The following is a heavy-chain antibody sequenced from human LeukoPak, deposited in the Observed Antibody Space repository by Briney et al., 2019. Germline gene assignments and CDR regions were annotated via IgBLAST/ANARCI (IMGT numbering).Heavy chain of an antibody. J-gene: IGHJ5*02. CDR3: ARDLEGYRSGNGA. CDR2: INTDGSST. V-gene: IGHV3-74*01. CDR1: GFTFSNYW. D-gene: IGHD5-12*01. Sequence: PGGSLGLSCAASGFTFSNYWMHWVRQAPGKGLVWVSRINTDGSSTGYADSVKGRFTISRDNAKNTLYLQMNSLRVEDTAVYYCARDLEGYRSGNGAWGQGTLVTVSS.